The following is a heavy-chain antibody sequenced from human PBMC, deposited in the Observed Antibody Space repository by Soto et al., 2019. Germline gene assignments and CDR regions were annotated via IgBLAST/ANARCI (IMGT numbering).Heavy chain of an antibody. CDR1: GGFIRSGGYY. J-gene: IGHJ6*02. V-gene: IGHV4-39*07. CDR3: ARDLLGYCGTDCYPLDV. CDR2: IHYSGNT. D-gene: IGHD2-21*02. Sequence: SETLSLTCTVSGGFIRSGGYYWGCLRQQTGKGLEWIGSIHYSGNTYYNPSLKSRVTISVDTSKNQFSLKLNSVTAADTAVYYCARDLLGYCGTDCYPLDVWRQGPTVTVS.